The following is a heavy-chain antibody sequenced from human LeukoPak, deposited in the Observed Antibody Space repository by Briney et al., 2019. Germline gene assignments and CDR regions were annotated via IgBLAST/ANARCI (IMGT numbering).Heavy chain of an antibody. Sequence: GGSLRLSCAASGFTFSNYWMSWVRQAPGKGLEWVAKIKQDGSEKYYVDSVKGRFTISRDNAKSSLSLQMNSLRAEDTAVYYCARDQGYCTSASCRGDAFDVWGQGSMISVSS. J-gene: IGHJ3*01. CDR2: IKQDGSEK. V-gene: IGHV3-7*01. CDR3: ARDQGYCTSASCRGDAFDV. D-gene: IGHD2-2*01. CDR1: GFTFSNYW.